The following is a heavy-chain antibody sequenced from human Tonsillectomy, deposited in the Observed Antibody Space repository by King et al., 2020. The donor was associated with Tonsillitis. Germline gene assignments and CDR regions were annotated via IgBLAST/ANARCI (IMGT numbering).Heavy chain of an antibody. CDR3: AKGEEITWGGFLGFDY. CDR2: ISGSGGST. V-gene: IGHV3-23*04. Sequence: VQLVESGGGLVQPGGSLRLSCAASGFSFSSYAMSWVRQAPGKGLEWVSAISGSGGSTYYADSVKGRFTISRDNSKNTLYLQMNSLRAEDTAVYYYAKGEEITWGGFLGFDYWGQGTLVTVSS. J-gene: IGHJ4*02. CDR1: GFSFSSYA. D-gene: IGHD3-16*01.